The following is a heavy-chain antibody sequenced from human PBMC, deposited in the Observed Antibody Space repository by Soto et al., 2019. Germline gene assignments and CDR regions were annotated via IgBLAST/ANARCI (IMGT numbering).Heavy chain of an antibody. D-gene: IGHD6-19*01. CDR1: GYTFKNHA. CDR3: ARDQSGLGWYVYWFDT. J-gene: IGHJ5*02. V-gene: IGHV1-3*01. Sequence: QGHLMQSGAEVKKSGASVKVSCTASGYTFKNHAIHWVRQAPGQRLEWMGWINAGNGNTKYSENFGGRVTFTRDTFATTVYMELSSLTSEDTAVYYCARDQSGLGWYVYWFDTWGQGTLVTVSS. CDR2: INAGNGNT.